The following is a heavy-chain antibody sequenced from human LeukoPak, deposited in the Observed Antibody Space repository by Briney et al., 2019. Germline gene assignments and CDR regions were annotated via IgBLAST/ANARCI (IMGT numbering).Heavy chain of an antibody. CDR3: ARVKAGDIVDP. V-gene: IGHV3-48*01. J-gene: IGHJ5*02. CDR2: ISSSSSTI. CDR1: GFTFSSYS. Sequence: PGGSLRLSCAASGFTFSSYSMNWVRQAPGKGLEWVLYISSSSSTIYYADSVKGRFTISRDNAKNSLYLQMNSLRAEDTAVYYCARVKAGDIVDPWGQGTLVTVSS. D-gene: IGHD2-15*01.